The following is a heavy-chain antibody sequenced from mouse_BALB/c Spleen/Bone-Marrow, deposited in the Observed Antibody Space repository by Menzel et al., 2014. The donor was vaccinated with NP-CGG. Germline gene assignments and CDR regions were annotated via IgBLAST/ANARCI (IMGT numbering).Heavy chain of an antibody. CDR1: GYTFTSYV. CDR3: ARNCGSSYWYFDV. Sequence: EVQLQQSGPELVKPGASVKMSCKASGYTFTSYVMHWVKQKPGQGLEWIGYFNPYNDGTKYNEKFKGKATLTSDKSSSTAYMELSSLSSEDSAVYYCARNCGSSYWYFDVWGAGATVTVSS. D-gene: IGHD1-1*01. J-gene: IGHJ1*01. V-gene: IGHV1-14*01. CDR2: FNPYNDGT.